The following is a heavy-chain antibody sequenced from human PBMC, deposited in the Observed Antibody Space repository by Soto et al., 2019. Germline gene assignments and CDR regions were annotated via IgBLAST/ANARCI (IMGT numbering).Heavy chain of an antibody. Sequence: EVQLVESGGGLVQPGGSLRLSCAASGFTFSSYEMNWVRQAPGKGLEWVSYISSSGSTIYYADSVEGRFTISRDNAKNSLYLQMNSLRAEDTAVYYCARVLGRSSWSPYDYYYYGMDVWGQGTTVTVSS. V-gene: IGHV3-48*03. D-gene: IGHD6-13*01. CDR2: ISSSGSTI. CDR3: ARVLGRSSWSPYDYYYYGMDV. CDR1: GFTFSSYE. J-gene: IGHJ6*02.